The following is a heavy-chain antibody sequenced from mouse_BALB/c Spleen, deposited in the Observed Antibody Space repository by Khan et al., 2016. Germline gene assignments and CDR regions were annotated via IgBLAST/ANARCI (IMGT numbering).Heavy chain of an antibody. Sequence: QVQLQQSGPELVKPGASVKMSCKASGYAFTSYYIHWVKQRPGQGLEWIGWNYPGDGMINYNEKFRGRTTLTADKSSSTAYMLLSSLPSEDFEINCCARVDDGYSAWFGYWGQGTLVTVSA. CDR2: NYPGDGMI. D-gene: IGHD2-3*01. J-gene: IGHJ3*01. CDR1: GYAFTSYY. V-gene: IGHV1S56*01. CDR3: ARVDDGYSAWFGY.